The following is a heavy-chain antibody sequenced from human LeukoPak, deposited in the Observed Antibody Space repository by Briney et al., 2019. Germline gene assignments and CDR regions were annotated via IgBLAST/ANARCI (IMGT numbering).Heavy chain of an antibody. J-gene: IGHJ6*02. Sequence: PGGSLRLSCAASGFTFSSYWMTWVRQAPGKGLEWVSVIYSGGSTYYADSVKGRFTISRDISKNTLYLQMNSLRAEDTAVYYCARGGVALWDYYYYGMDVRGQGTTVTVSS. CDR1: GFTFSSYW. V-gene: IGHV3-66*01. CDR3: ARGGVALWDYYYYGMDV. D-gene: IGHD3-3*01. CDR2: IYSGGST.